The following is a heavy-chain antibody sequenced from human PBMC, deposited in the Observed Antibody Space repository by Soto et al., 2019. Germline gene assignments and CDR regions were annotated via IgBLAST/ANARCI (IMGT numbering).Heavy chain of an antibody. J-gene: IGHJ5*02. V-gene: IGHV4-4*02. CDR3: AREGYFVTP. CDR2: IYHTGST. D-gene: IGHD5-18*01. CDR1: GGSISSTNW. Sequence: SETLSLTCAVSGGSISSTNWWSWVRQPPGKELEWIGEIYHTGSTNYNPSLKSRVNISVDKSKNQFSLKLSSVTAADTAVYYCAREGYFVTPWGREPWSPSPQ.